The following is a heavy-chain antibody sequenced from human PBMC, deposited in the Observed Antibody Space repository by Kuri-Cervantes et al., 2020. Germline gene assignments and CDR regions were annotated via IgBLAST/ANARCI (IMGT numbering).Heavy chain of an antibody. CDR2: ISGSGGNT. CDR3: AKDRHRSGWASGYDAFDI. V-gene: IGHV3-23*01. D-gene: IGHD6-19*01. J-gene: IGHJ3*02. CDR1: GFTFSSYA. Sequence: GESLKISCAASGFTFSSYAMRWVRQAPGKGVEWVSIISGSGGNTYYTDSVKGRFTISRDNAKNSLYLQMNSLRAEDTALYYCAKDRHRSGWASGYDAFDIWGQGTMVTVSS.